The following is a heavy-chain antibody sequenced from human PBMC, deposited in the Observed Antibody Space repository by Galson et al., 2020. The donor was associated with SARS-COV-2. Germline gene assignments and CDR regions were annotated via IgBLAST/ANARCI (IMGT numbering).Heavy chain of an antibody. CDR2: IYHSGAT. CDR1: GDSITSDDSY. Sequence: SETLSLTCTVSGDSITSDDSYWNWIRQYPGKGLEWIGYIYHSGATHYHPSLKNRVEISGDTSKNQFSVRLSYVTAADTAIYYCARGGYSLSFAFDLWGQGTFVTVSS. D-gene: IGHD4-4*01. J-gene: IGHJ3*01. CDR3: ARGGYSLSFAFDL. V-gene: IGHV4-31*03.